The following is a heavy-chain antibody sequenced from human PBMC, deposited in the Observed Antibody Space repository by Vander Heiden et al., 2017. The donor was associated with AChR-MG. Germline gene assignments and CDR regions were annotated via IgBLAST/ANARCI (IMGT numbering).Heavy chain of an antibody. J-gene: IGHJ6*02. CDR2: ISWNGGSL. V-gene: IGHV3-9*01. CDR3: AKDWAYSYYGMEV. CDR1: GFTLDYYA. Sequence: EVQLVESGGGLVQPGRSLRLSCAASGFTLDYYAMHWVRQAPGKGLEWVSVISWNGGSLDYADSVKGRFTISRDNAKNSLYLQMNSLTAEDTALYYCAKDWAYSYYGMEVWGQGTTVTVSS.